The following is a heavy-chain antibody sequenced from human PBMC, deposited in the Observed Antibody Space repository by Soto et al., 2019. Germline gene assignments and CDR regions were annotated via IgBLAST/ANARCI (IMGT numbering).Heavy chain of an antibody. Sequence: GASVKVSCKASGYTFTTYGISWVRQAPGLGLEWMGWISPYNDDTVYAQNLQGRVTMTTDTSARIAYMQLRSLTPDDTAVYFCARDYLAGLDQWGQGFLVTVSS. D-gene: IGHD6-19*01. V-gene: IGHV1-18*01. CDR2: ISPYNDDT. CDR1: GYTFTTYG. J-gene: IGHJ1*01. CDR3: ARDYLAGLDQ.